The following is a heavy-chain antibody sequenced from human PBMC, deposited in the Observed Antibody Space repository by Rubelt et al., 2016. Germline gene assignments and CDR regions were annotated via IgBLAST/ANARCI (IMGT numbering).Heavy chain of an antibody. Sequence: WVRQAPGKGLEWVSVIYSGGSTYYADSVKGRFTISRDNSKNTLYLQMNSLRAEDTAVYYCAGPPTGTVAGTAPHPLYYYGMDVWGQGTTVTVSS. J-gene: IGHJ6*02. D-gene: IGHD6-19*01. CDR2: IYSGGST. CDR3: AGPPTGTVAGTAPHPLYYYGMDV. V-gene: IGHV3-53*01.